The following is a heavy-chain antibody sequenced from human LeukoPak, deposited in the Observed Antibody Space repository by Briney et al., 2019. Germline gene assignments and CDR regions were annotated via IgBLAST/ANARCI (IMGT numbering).Heavy chain of an antibody. D-gene: IGHD6-13*01. CDR2: ISAYNGNT. V-gene: IGHV1-18*01. CDR3: ARVRNIAAAAYFDY. J-gene: IGHJ4*02. Sequence: GASVKVSCKASGYTFTGYGISWVRQAPGQGLEWMGWISAYNGNTNYAQKLQGRVTMTTDTSTSTAYMELRSLRSDDTAVYYCARVRNIAAAAYFDYWGQGTLVTVSS. CDR1: GYTFTGYG.